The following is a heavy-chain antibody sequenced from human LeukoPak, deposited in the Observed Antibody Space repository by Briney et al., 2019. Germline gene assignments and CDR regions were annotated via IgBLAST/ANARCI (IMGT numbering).Heavy chain of an antibody. Sequence: PGGSLRLSCAASGFTFSSYGMHWVRQAPGKGLEGVSFIRYDGSNKYYADSVKGRFTISRDNSKNTLYLQMNSLRAEHTAEYYCAKDIVVVQNGDCWGQGTLATVSS. CDR1: GFTFSSYG. CDR2: IRYDGSNK. V-gene: IGHV3-30*02. D-gene: IGHD2-2*01. CDR3: AKDIVVVQNGDC. J-gene: IGHJ4*02.